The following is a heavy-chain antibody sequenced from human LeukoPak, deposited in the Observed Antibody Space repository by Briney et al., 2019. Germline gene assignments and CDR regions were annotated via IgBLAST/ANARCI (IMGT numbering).Heavy chain of an antibody. J-gene: IGHJ3*02. D-gene: IGHD2/OR15-2a*01. CDR2: INPDDKSA. CDR1: GFTFSSSW. CDR3: LTIVETTFDAFDI. Sequence: GGSLRLSCAASGFTFSSSWMHWVRQVPGKGLVWVSRINPDDKSASYADSVKGRFTIARDDARKTLYLQMNSLRAEDTAVYYCLTIVETTFDAFDIWGQGTMVTVSS. V-gene: IGHV3-74*01.